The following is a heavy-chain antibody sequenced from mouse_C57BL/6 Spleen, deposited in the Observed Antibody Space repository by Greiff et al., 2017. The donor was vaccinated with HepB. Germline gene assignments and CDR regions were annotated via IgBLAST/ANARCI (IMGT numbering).Heavy chain of an antibody. CDR3: ARRGQSPTGAMDY. V-gene: IGHV1-52*01. Sequence: VQLQQPGAELVRPGSSVKLSCKASGYTFTRYWMHWVKQRPIQGLEWIGNIDPSDSETHYNQKFKDKATLTVDKSSSTAYMQLSSLTSEDSAVYYCARRGQSPTGAMDYWGQGTSVTVSS. CDR1: GYTFTRYW. J-gene: IGHJ4*01. CDR2: IDPSDSET.